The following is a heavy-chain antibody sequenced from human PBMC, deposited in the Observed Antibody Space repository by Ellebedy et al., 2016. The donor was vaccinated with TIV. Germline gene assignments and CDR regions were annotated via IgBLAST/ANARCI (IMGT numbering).Heavy chain of an antibody. Sequence: PGGSLRLSFAASGFTFSPNWLYWVRQAPGKGLEWVANIKEDGSEEYYVDSVKGRFTISRDNAKNSLYLQMNSLRAEDTAVYYCARELHFAFDYWGRGTLVTVSS. V-gene: IGHV3-7*01. J-gene: IGHJ4*02. CDR3: ARELHFAFDY. CDR2: IKEDGSEE. CDR1: GFTFSPNW.